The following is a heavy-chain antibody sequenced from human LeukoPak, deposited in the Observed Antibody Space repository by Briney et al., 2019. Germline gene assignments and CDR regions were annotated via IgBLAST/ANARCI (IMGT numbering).Heavy chain of an antibody. J-gene: IGHJ4*02. CDR1: GFTFSSYG. CDR3: EVAAPFDY. V-gene: IGHV3-30*02. D-gene: IGHD2-15*01. Sequence: GGSLRLSCAASGFTFSSYGMHWVRQAPGKGLEWVAFIRYDGSNKYYADSVKGRFTIPRDNSKNTLYLQMNSLRAEDTAVYYCEVAAPFDYWGQGTLVTVSS. CDR2: IRYDGSNK.